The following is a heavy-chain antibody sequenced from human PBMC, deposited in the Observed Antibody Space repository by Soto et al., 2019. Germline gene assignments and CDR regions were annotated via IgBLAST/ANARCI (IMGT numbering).Heavy chain of an antibody. CDR2: IKQDGSEK. V-gene: IGHV3-7*01. D-gene: IGHD3-3*01. CDR3: ARGGGYNFWSGPPWFDH. Sequence: EVQLVESGGGLVQPGGSLRLSCAASGFTFSSYWMSWVRQAPGKGLEWVANIKQDGSEKYYVDSVKGRFTISRDNAKKSLNLQMNRLRAEAPALDYCARGGGYNFWSGPPWFDHWGQGTLVTVSS. CDR1: GFTFSSYW. J-gene: IGHJ5*02.